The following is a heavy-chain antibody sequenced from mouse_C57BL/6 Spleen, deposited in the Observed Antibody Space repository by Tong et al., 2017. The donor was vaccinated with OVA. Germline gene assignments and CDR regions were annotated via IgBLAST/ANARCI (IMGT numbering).Heavy chain of an antibody. CDR3: ARPLYGSSHYYAMDY. CDR2: IDPNSGGT. CDR1: GYTFTSYW. J-gene: IGHJ4*01. D-gene: IGHD1-1*01. Sequence: VQLQESGAELVKPGASVKLSCKASGYTFTSYWMHWVKQRPGRGLEWIGRIDPNSGGTKYNEKFKSKATLTVDKPSGTAYMQLSSLTSEDSAVYYCARPLYGSSHYYAMDYWGQGTSVTVSS. V-gene: IGHV1-72*01.